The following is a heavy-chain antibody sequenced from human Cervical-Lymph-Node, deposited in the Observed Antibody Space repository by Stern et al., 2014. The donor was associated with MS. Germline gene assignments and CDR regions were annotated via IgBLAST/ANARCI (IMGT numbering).Heavy chain of an antibody. J-gene: IGHJ4*02. CDR2: IIPIFGTA. V-gene: IGHV1-69*12. CDR3: ARDLGATVTSYFDY. Sequence: QIQLVQSGAEVNQPGASVKVSCKASGVTFSSYAIRWVRQAPGQGLEWMGGIIPIFGTANYAQKFQGRVTITADESTSTAYMELSSLRSEDTAVYYCARDLGATVTSYFDYWGQGTLVTVSS. CDR1: GVTFSSYA. D-gene: IGHD4-17*01.